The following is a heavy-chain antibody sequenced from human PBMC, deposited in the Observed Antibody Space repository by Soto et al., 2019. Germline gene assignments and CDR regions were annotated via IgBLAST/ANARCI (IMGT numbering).Heavy chain of an antibody. CDR1: SGSISSSNW. D-gene: IGHD6-19*01. Sequence: QVQLQESGPGLVKPSGTLSLTCAVSSGSISSSNWWSWVRQPPGKGLEWMGEIYHSGSTNYNPSLKSRVSISLDKCKNKFSLKLSSVTAADTAVYYCARWGGAGYSSGSDAFDIWGQGTMVTVSS. J-gene: IGHJ3*02. CDR2: IYHSGST. V-gene: IGHV4-4*02. CDR3: ARWGGAGYSSGSDAFDI.